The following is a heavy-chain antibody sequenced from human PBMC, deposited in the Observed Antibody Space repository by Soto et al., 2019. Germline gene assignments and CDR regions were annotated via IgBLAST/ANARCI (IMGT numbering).Heavy chain of an antibody. Sequence: PVGSLRLSCAASGFTFSSYWMSWVRQAPGKGLEWVANIKQDGSEKYYVDSVKGRFTISRDNAKNSLYLQMNSLRAEDTAVYYCAREAVPAAMPIYYYYYGMDVWGQGTTVTVSS. CDR3: AREAVPAAMPIYYYYYGMDV. D-gene: IGHD2-2*01. V-gene: IGHV3-7*03. J-gene: IGHJ6*02. CDR2: IKQDGSEK. CDR1: GFTFSSYW.